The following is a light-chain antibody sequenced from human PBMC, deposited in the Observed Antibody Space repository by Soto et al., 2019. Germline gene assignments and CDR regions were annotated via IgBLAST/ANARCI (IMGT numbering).Light chain of an antibody. CDR3: QVWDSTTEHWV. CDR2: DDS. V-gene: IGLV3-21*02. J-gene: IGLJ3*02. Sequence: SYELTQPPSVSVAPGQTATITCGGANIGDHSVHWYQQQPGRAPVLVVSDDSDRPSGIPERISGSNSGYTATLTISRVEAGDEADYHCQVWDSTTEHWVFGGGTKVTVL. CDR1: NIGDHS.